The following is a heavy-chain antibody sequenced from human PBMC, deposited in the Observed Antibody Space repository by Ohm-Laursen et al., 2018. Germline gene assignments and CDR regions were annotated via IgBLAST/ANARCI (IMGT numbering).Heavy chain of an antibody. Sequence: GSLRLSCAASGFTFSSYWMTWVRQAPGKGLEWVANINQDGSGKYYVDSVKGRFTISRDNAKNSLNLQMNSLRDEDTAVYYCARDGGSYQDDVFDIWGQGTMVTVSS. CDR3: ARDGGSYQDDVFDI. V-gene: IGHV3-7*03. D-gene: IGHD3-16*01. CDR2: INQDGSGK. J-gene: IGHJ3*02. CDR1: GFTFSSYW.